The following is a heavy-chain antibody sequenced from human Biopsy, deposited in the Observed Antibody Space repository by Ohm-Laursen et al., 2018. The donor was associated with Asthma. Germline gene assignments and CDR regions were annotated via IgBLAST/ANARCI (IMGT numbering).Heavy chain of an antibody. D-gene: IGHD4-17*01. J-gene: IGHJ4*02. CDR2: HDHVEGGT. CDR3: ASDFPKDYVRYNFQF. Sequence: ASVKVSCKISGYSLTDLSMHWVRQAPGQGLEWMGGHDHVEGGTVNAWRFQGRVTMTEDTSTDTAYMELSSLSSDDTAVYYCASDFPKDYVRYNFQFWGEGTLVSVSS. V-gene: IGHV1-24*01. CDR1: GYSLTDLS.